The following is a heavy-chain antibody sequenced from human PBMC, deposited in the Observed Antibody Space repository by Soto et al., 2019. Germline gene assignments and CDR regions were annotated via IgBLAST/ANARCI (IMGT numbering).Heavy chain of an antibody. CDR1: GYSFTSYW. Sequence: GESLKISCKGSGYSFTSYWIGWERQMPGKGLEWMGIIYPGDSDTRYSPSFQGQVTITADKSISTAYLQWSSLKASDTAMYYCARVTRYSISSYYYYYMDVWGKGTTVTVSS. V-gene: IGHV5-51*01. D-gene: IGHD6-6*01. CDR2: IYPGDSDT. J-gene: IGHJ6*03. CDR3: ARVTRYSISSYYYYYMDV.